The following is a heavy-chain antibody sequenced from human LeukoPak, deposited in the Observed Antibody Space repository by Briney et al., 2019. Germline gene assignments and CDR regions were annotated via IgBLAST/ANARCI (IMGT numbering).Heavy chain of an antibody. CDR2: IIPILGIA. D-gene: IGHD6-19*01. CDR3: ARGYSSGWLVY. CDR1: GGTFSSYA. Sequence: GASVKVSCKASGGTFSSYAISWVRQAPGQGLEWMGRIIPILGIANYAQKFQGRVTITADKSTSTAYMELSSLRSEDTAVYYCARGYSSGWLVYWGQGTLVTVSS. V-gene: IGHV1-69*04. J-gene: IGHJ4*02.